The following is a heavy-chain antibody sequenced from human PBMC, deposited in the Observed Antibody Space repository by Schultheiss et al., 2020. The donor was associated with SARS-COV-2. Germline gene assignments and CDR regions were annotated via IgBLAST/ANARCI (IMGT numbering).Heavy chain of an antibody. D-gene: IGHD6-13*01. CDR2: ITPIFGTA. CDR3: ASRGSDSSSWYYYYGMDV. V-gene: IGHV1-69*13. CDR1: GGTFSSYA. Sequence: SVKVSCKASGGTFSSYAISWVRQAPGQGLEWMGGITPIFGTANYAQKFQGRVTITADESTSTAYMELSSLRSEDTAVYYCASRGSDSSSWYYYYGMDVWGQGTTVTVSS. J-gene: IGHJ6*02.